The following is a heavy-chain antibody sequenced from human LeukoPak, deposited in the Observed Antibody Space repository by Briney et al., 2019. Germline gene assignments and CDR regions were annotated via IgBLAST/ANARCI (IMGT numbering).Heavy chain of an antibody. V-gene: IGHV4-31*03. CDR1: GGSISSGGYY. Sequence: SETLSLTCTVSGGSISSGGYYWSWIRQHPGKGLEWIGYIYYSGSTYYNPSLKSRVTISVDTSKNQFSLKLSSVTAADTAVYYCARELYYDSSGYYFDYWGQGTLVTVSS. J-gene: IGHJ4*02. CDR2: IYYSGST. CDR3: ARELYYDSSGYYFDY. D-gene: IGHD3-22*01.